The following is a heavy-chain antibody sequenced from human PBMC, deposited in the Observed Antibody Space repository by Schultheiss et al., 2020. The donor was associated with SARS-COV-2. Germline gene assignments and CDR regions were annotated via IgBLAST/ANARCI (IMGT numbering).Heavy chain of an antibody. CDR2: IYYEGST. D-gene: IGHD6-19*01. V-gene: IGHV3-53*01. Sequence: GGSLRLSCAASGFTFSSYSMNWVRQAPGKGLEWVAVIYYEGSTYYADSVKGRFIISRDNSKNTVYLQMNSLRVEDTAIYYCARGEQWLVQSGYYYGMDVWGQGTTVTVSS. CDR1: GFTFSSYS. CDR3: ARGEQWLVQSGYYYGMDV. J-gene: IGHJ6*02.